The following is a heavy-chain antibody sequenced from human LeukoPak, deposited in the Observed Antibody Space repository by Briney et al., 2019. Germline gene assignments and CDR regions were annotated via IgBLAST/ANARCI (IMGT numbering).Heavy chain of an antibody. D-gene: IGHD3-22*01. CDR3: ARLGGPYDSSGYSFLDI. Sequence: SETLSLTCSVSSGSINPYYWSWIRQPPGKGLEWIGYIYYSGSTNYNPSLKSRVTISVDTSKNQFSLKLCSVTAADTAVYYCARLGGPYDSSGYSFLDIWGQGTMVTVSS. CDR2: IYYSGST. CDR1: SGSINPYY. V-gene: IGHV4-59*08. J-gene: IGHJ3*02.